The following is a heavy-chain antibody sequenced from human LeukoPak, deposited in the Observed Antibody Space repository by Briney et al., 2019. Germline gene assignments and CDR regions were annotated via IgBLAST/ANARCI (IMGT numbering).Heavy chain of an antibody. V-gene: IGHV1-2*02. CDR3: ARGGSSGPYFDC. CDR2: INPDSGGA. Sequence: ASVKVSCKASGYTFNGYYMHWVRQAPGQGLQWMGWINPDSGGANYAQNFQGRVTMTRDTSISTAYMELSRLTSDDTAVYYCARGGSSGPYFDCWGQGTLVTVSS. D-gene: IGHD6-19*01. J-gene: IGHJ4*02. CDR1: GYTFNGYY.